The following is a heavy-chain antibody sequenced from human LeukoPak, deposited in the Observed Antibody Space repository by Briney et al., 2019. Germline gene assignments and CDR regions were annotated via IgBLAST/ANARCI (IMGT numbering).Heavy chain of an antibody. CDR3: ARVRAEWAYFDY. V-gene: IGHV1-2*02. CDR1: GYTFTSYY. D-gene: IGHD1-14*01. CDR2: INPNSGGT. J-gene: IGHJ4*02. Sequence: ASVKVSCKASGYTFTSYYMHWVRQAPGQGLEWMGWINPNSGGTNYAQKFQGRVTMTRDTSISTAYMELSRLRSDDTAVYYCARVRAEWAYFDYWGQGTLVTVSS.